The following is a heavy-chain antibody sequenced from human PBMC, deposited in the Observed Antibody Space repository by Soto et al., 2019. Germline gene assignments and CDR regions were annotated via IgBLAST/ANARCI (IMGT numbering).Heavy chain of an antibody. D-gene: IGHD3-3*01. V-gene: IGHV1-69*13. J-gene: IGHJ5*02. CDR1: GGTFSSYS. Sequence: SVKVSCKASGGTFSSYSISWVRQSPGQGLEWMGGIIPIFGTANYAQKFQGRVTITADESTSTAYMELSSLRSEDTAVYYCARRVSGWFDPWGQGTLVTVSS. CDR3: ARRVSGWFDP. CDR2: IIPIFGTA.